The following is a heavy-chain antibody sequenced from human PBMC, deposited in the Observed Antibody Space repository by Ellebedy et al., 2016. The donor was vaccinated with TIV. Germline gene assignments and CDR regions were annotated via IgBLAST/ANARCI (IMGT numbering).Heavy chain of an antibody. CDR3: ARRYGARTSGP. J-gene: IGHJ5*02. Sequence: GESLKISCAASGFTFSDYGMNWVRQAPGKGLEWVSYISGSASVTAYADSVKGRFTISRDNARTSLYLQMNSLRVDDTAMYYCARRYGARTSGPWGQGTLVTVSS. CDR1: GFTFSDYG. V-gene: IGHV3-48*04. CDR2: ISGSASVT. D-gene: IGHD4/OR15-4a*01.